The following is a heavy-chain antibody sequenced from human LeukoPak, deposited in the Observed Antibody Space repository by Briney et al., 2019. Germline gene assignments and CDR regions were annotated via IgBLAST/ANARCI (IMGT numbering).Heavy chain of an antibody. V-gene: IGHV3-30*04. Sequence: GRSLRLSCAASGFTFSSYAMHWVRQAPDKGLEWVAVISYDGSNKYYADSVKGRFTISRDNSKNTLYLQMNSLRAEDTAVYYCASSIPLWFGEPVMWGQGTLVTVSS. CDR2: ISYDGSNK. D-gene: IGHD3-10*01. CDR1: GFTFSSYA. J-gene: IGHJ4*02. CDR3: ASSIPLWFGEPVM.